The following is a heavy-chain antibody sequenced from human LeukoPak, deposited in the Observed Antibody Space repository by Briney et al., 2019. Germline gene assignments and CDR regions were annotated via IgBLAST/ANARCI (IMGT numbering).Heavy chain of an antibody. CDR3: AREEMEWEPTLDY. CDR2: IWYDGSNK. Sequence: GRSLRLSCAASGFTFSSYGMHWVRQAPGKGLEWVAVIWYDGSNKYYADSVKGRFTISRDNSKNTLYLQMNSLRAEDTAVYYCAREEMEWEPTLDYWGQGTLVTVSS. CDR1: GFTFSSYG. J-gene: IGHJ4*02. D-gene: IGHD1-26*01. V-gene: IGHV3-33*01.